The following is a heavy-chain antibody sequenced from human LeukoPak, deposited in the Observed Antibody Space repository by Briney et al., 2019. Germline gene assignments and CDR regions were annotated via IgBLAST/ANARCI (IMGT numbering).Heavy chain of an antibody. CDR3: AKRDYFGSVDSYYAMDV. D-gene: IGHD3-10*01. CDR1: GSTFSSYG. CDR2: ISYDGNNQ. Sequence: GRSLRLSCAASGSTFSSYGMHWVRQAPGKGLEWVAVISYDGNNQYYGDSVKGRFTISRDNSKNTLYLQMNSLGAEDTAVYYCAKRDYFGSVDSYYAMDVWGQGTTVTVSS. V-gene: IGHV3-30*18. J-gene: IGHJ6*02.